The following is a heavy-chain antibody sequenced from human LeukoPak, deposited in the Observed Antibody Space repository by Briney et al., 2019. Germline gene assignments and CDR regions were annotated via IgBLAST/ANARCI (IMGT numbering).Heavy chain of an antibody. V-gene: IGHV3-23*01. J-gene: IGHJ4*02. D-gene: IGHD2-8*01. CDR3: ANDLYCTYRSCYY. CDR1: GFTFSSYA. Sequence: GGSLRLSCAASGFTFSSYAMSWARQAPGKGLEWVAAISGSGGNTYYADSVKGRFTISRDNSKNTLYLQMNSLTAEDTAVYYCANDLYCTYRSCYYWGQGTLVTVSS. CDR2: ISGSGGNT.